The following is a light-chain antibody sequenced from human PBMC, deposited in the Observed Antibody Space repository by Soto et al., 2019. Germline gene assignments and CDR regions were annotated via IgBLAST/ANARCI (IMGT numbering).Light chain of an antibody. CDR1: QSVSSN. Sequence: EIFMTQSPATLSLSPGERAILSCRASQSVSSNLAWYQQKPGQAPRLLIYGASTRATGIPARFSGSGSGTEFTLTISSLQSEDFAVYYCQQNNKWPPYTFGQGTKVDIK. CDR2: GAS. CDR3: QQNNKWPPYT. V-gene: IGKV3-15*01. J-gene: IGKJ2*01.